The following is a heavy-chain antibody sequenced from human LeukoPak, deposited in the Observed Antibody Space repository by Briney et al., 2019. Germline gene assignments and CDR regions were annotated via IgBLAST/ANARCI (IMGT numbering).Heavy chain of an antibody. D-gene: IGHD5-12*01. CDR3: ARTTEGYAGGPGYSYYYYMDV. V-gene: IGHV4-59*01. J-gene: IGHJ6*03. CDR1: GGSISSYY. Sequence: SETLSLTCTVSGGSISSYYWSWIRQPPGKGLEWIGYIQYSGSTHYQPSLKSRVTISVDTSKNQVSLKLRSVTAADTAVYYCARTTEGYAGGPGYSYYYYMDVWGKGATVTVSS. CDR2: IQYSGST.